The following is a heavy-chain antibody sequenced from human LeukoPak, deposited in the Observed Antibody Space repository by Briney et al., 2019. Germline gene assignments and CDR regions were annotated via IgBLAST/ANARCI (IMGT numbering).Heavy chain of an antibody. CDR1: GYTFTSYD. D-gene: IGHD3-9*01. Sequence: ASVKVSCKASGYTFTSYDINWVRQATGQGLEWMGWMNPNSGNTGYAQKFQGRVTMTRNTSISTAYMELSSLRSEDTAVYYCARGPLLSVDILTGYLYYYYYYMDVWGKGTTVTISS. CDR2: MNPNSGNT. CDR3: ARGPLLSVDILTGYLYYYYYYMDV. J-gene: IGHJ6*03. V-gene: IGHV1-8*01.